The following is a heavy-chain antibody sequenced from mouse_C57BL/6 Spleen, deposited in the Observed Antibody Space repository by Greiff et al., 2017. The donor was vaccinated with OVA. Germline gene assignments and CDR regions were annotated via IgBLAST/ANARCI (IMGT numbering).Heavy chain of an antibody. CDR2: IYPGDGDT. CDR3: ARGGYSNYVSYFDY. CDR1: GYAFSSYW. J-gene: IGHJ2*01. Sequence: VKLMESGAELVKPGASVKISCKASGYAFSSYWMNWVKQRPGKGLEWIGQIYPGDGDTNYNGKFKGKATLTADKSSSTAYMQLSSLTSEDSAVYFCARGGYSNYVSYFDYWGQGTTLTVSS. D-gene: IGHD2-5*01. V-gene: IGHV1-80*01.